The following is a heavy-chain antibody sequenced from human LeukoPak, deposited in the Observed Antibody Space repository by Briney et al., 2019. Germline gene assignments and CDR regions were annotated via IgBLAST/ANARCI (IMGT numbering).Heavy chain of an antibody. D-gene: IGHD3-9*01. Sequence: GGSLRLSCAASGFTFSDYYMSWIRQAPGKGLEWVSYISSSGSTIYYADSVKGRFTISRDNAKNSLYLQMNSLRAEDTAVYYCARIKRVLRYFDWLFLFHYWGQGTLVTVSS. CDR3: ARIKRVLRYFDWLFLFHY. CDR1: GFTFSDYY. J-gene: IGHJ4*02. V-gene: IGHV3-11*01. CDR2: ISSSGSTI.